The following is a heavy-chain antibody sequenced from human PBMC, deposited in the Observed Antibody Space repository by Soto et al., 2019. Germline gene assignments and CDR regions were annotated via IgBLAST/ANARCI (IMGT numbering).Heavy chain of an antibody. J-gene: IGHJ4*02. D-gene: IGHD6-13*01. V-gene: IGHV3-30*18. CDR1: GFTFSSYG. Sequence: QVQLVESGGGVVQPGRSLRLSCAASGFTFSSYGMHWVRQAPGKGLEWVAVISYDGSNKYYADSVKGRFTISRDNSKNTLYLQMNSLRAEDTAVYYCAKDWSIAAAGTGDYWGQGTLVTVSS. CDR2: ISYDGSNK. CDR3: AKDWSIAAAGTGDY.